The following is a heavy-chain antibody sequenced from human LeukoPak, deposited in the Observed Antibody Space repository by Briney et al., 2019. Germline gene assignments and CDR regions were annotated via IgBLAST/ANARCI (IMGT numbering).Heavy chain of an antibody. V-gene: IGHV4-61*02. CDR2: IYTSGST. CDR3: ARGDMNYYYYYMDV. D-gene: IGHD2-15*01. J-gene: IGHJ6*03. CDR1: GGSISSGSYY. Sequence: PSETLSLTCTVSGGSISSGSYYWSWVRQPAGKGLEWIGRIYTSGSTNYNPSLKSRVTMSVDTSKNQFSLKLNSVTAADTAVYYCARGDMNYYYYYMDVWGKGTTVTVSS.